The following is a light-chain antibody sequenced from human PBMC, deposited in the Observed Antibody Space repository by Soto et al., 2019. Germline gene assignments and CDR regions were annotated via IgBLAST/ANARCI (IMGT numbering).Light chain of an antibody. J-gene: IGLJ2*01. CDR1: SSDLGGYNY. CDR2: DVN. CDR3: SSYTSSNTVV. Sequence: QSVLTQPASVSGSPGQSITISCTGTSSDLGGYNYVSWYQQHPGKAPKLMIYDVNYRPSGVSNRFSGSKSGSTASLTISGLQAEDEADYYCSSYTSSNTVVFGGGTKLTVL. V-gene: IGLV2-14*01.